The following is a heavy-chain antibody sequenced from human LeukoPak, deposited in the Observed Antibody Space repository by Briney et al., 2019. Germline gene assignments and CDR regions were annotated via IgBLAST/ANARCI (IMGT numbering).Heavy chain of an antibody. D-gene: IGHD3-22*01. V-gene: IGHV1-18*01. CDR1: GYTFTSYG. Sequence: GASVKVSCKASGYTFTSYGISWVRQAPGQGLVWMGWISAYNGNTNYAQKLQGRVTMTTDTSTSTAYMELRSLRSDDTAVYYCARDQHYDSSGYYYSYFYYYGMDVWGQGTTVTVSS. J-gene: IGHJ6*02. CDR3: ARDQHYDSSGYYYSYFYYYGMDV. CDR2: ISAYNGNT.